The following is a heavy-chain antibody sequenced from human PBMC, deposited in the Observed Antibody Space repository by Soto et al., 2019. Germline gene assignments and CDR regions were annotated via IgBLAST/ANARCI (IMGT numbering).Heavy chain of an antibody. CDR1: GFTFSTYW. D-gene: IGHD2-8*01. CDR2: ISPDGSNR. CDR3: ASWGPIVTVYHTDFEH. Sequence: GGSLRLSCASSGFTFSTYWMNCVRQTPGKGLMWVSRISPDGSNRGYADSVEGRFTVSRDNAKNTLYLQMHSLRAEDTAMYYCASWGPIVTVYHTDFEHWGEGTLGTLSS. V-gene: IGHV3-74*01. J-gene: IGHJ4*02.